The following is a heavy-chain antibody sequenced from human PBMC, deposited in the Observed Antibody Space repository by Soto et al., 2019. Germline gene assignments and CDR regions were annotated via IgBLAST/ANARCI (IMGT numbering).Heavy chain of an antibody. J-gene: IGHJ6*02. Sequence: ASVKVSCKASGYDFTAYDINWVRQASGQGLEWMGWMNPINGATGSARRFQGRVSMTRNTATGTAYLELTSLRSDDSAVYYCGRGPRARAPAGGTPYYYAMDVWGQGTTVTVS. V-gene: IGHV1-8*02. CDR3: GRGPRARAPAGGTPYYYAMDV. D-gene: IGHD2-15*01. CDR2: MNPINGAT. CDR1: GYDFTAYD.